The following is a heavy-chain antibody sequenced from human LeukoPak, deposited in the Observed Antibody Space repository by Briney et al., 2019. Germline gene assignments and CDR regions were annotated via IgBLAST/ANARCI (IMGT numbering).Heavy chain of an antibody. CDR3: VKDMNPGGADV. Sequence: PGGSLRLSSVVSGFNSEDHAMHWVRQAPGKGLEWVSGIYWSSSGTGYADSVKGRFTVSRDSAKNSLYLQMNSLRPEDTALYYCVKDMNPGGADVWGQGTTVTVSS. V-gene: IGHV3-9*02. CDR2: IYWSSSGT. J-gene: IGHJ6*02. D-gene: IGHD3-10*01. CDR1: GFNSEDHA.